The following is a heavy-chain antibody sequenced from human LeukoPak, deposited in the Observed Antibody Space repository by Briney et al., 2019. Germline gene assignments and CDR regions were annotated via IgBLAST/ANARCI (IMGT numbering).Heavy chain of an antibody. CDR1: GFNFSDYW. CDR2: IKEDGSEK. Sequence: QSGGSLRLSCVISGFNFSDYWMNWVRQAPGKGLEWVANIKEDGSEKYYVDSVKGRFTISRDNAKNSVYLQMSSLRDEDTAVFYCARGRRGTQYQALDYWGQGTLVTVSS. D-gene: IGHD2-2*01. J-gene: IGHJ4*02. V-gene: IGHV3-7*01. CDR3: ARGRRGTQYQALDY.